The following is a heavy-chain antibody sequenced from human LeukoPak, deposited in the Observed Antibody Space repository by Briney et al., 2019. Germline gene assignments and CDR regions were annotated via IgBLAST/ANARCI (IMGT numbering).Heavy chain of an antibody. V-gene: IGHV3-73*01. D-gene: IGHD3-10*01. Sequence: GGYLRLSCAASGFTFSGSAIHRVRQASAKGLDWVGRIRSKADNYATGYAASVKGRFTLSRDDSKNTAYLQMNRLKTEDTAVYYCTRVPTRGSGSDYWGQGTQVTVPS. CDR3: TRVPTRGSGSDY. CDR2: IRSKADNYAT. J-gene: IGHJ4*02. CDR1: GFTFSGSA.